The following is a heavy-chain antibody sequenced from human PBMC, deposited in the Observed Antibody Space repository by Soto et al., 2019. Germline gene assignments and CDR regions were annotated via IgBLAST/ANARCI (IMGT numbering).Heavy chain of an antibody. CDR2: VSHDGRNT. V-gene: IGHV3-30*18. CDR3: AKGGRQWLVTSDFNY. J-gene: IGHJ4*02. Sequence: PGGSLRLSCAASXFTFSNYAMHWVRQAPGKGLEWVAVVSHDGRNTHYADSVKGRFTISRDSSKNTVSLEMTSLRAEDTAVYYCAKGGRQWLVTSDFNYWGQGALVTVSS. D-gene: IGHD6-19*01. CDR1: XFTFSNYA.